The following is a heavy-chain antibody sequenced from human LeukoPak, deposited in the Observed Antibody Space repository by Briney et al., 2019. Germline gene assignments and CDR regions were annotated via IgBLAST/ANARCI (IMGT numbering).Heavy chain of an antibody. CDR1: GGTFSSYA. CDR3: ARLGVATTVDY. J-gene: IGHJ4*02. V-gene: IGHV1-69*13. CDR2: IIPIFGTA. D-gene: IGHD5-12*01. Sequence: GASVKVSCKASGGTFSSYAICWVRQAPGQGLEWMGGIIPIFGTANYAQKFQGRVTITADESTSTAYMELSSLRSEDTAVYYCARLGVATTVDYWGQGTLVTVSS.